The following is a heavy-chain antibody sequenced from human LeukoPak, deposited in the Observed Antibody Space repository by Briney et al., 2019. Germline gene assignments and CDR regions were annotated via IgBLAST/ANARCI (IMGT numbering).Heavy chain of an antibody. V-gene: IGHV4-59*01. Sequence: SETLSLTCTVSGGSISSYYWSWIRQPPGKGLEWIGNIYYSGSPNYNPSLKSRVPISVDTSKNQFSLKLRSVTSADTAVFFCAGGSTMIRGAADYWGQGTLVTVSS. CDR2: IYYSGSP. CDR1: GGSISSYY. D-gene: IGHD3-10*01. J-gene: IGHJ4*02. CDR3: AGGSTMIRGAADY.